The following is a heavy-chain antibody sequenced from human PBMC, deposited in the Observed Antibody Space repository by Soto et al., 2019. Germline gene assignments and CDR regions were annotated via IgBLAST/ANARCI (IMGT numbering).Heavy chain of an antibody. Sequence: QVQLAQSGAEVKKPGASVKVSCKASGYTFTAYYMHWVRQAPGQGLEWMGWINPNSGGTYHAQNFQGRVTMTRDTSTTTAYMELASLRSDDTAVYYCARGGGRGYHELGTWGHGPLVIVSS. CDR3: ARGGGRGYHELGT. D-gene: IGHD5-12*01. CDR2: INPNSGGT. V-gene: IGHV1-2*02. J-gene: IGHJ5*01. CDR1: GYTFTAYY.